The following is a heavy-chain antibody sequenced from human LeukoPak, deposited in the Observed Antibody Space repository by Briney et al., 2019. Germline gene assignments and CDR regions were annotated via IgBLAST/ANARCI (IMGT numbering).Heavy chain of an antibody. CDR2: ISGSGGST. Sequence: PGGSLRLSCAASGFTFSSYAMSWVRQAPGKGLEWVSAISGSGGSTYYADSVKGRFTISRDNSKNTLYLQMNSLRVEDTAVYYCAKDYYDSSGYYFGDAFDIWGQGTMVTVSS. V-gene: IGHV3-23*01. CDR3: AKDYYDSSGYYFGDAFDI. D-gene: IGHD3-22*01. J-gene: IGHJ3*02. CDR1: GFTFSSYA.